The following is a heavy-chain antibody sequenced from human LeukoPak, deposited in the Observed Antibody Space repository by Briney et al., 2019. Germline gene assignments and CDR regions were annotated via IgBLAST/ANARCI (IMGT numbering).Heavy chain of an antibody. J-gene: IGHJ3*02. Sequence: SETLSLTCTVSGGSISSGSYYWSWIRQPAGKGLEWIGRIYTSGSTNYNPSLKSRVTISVDTSKNQFSLKLSSVTAADTAVYYCARVDDDFWSGYYTSAFDIWGQGTMVTVSS. V-gene: IGHV4-61*02. CDR1: GGSISSGSYY. D-gene: IGHD3-3*01. CDR3: ARVDDDFWSGYYTSAFDI. CDR2: IYTSGST.